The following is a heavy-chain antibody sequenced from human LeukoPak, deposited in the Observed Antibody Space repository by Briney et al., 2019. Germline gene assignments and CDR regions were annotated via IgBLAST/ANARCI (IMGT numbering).Heavy chain of an antibody. CDR3: ASGGHGSGSYYYFDY. J-gene: IGHJ4*02. CDR2: IIPIFGTA. CDR1: GYTFTSYA. V-gene: IGHV1-69*13. Sequence: SVKVSCKASGYTFTSYAISWVRQAPGQGLEWMGGIIPIFGTANYAQKFQGRVTITADESTSTAYMELSSLRSEDTAVYYCASGGHGSGSYYYFDYWGQGTLVTVSS. D-gene: IGHD3-10*01.